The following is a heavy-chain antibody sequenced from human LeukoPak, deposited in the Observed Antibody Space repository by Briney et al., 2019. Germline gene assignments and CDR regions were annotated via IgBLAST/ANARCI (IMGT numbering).Heavy chain of an antibody. D-gene: IGHD3-9*01. Sequence: GGSLRLSCAASGFTFSSYSMNWVRQAPGKGLEWVSSISSSSSYIYYADSAKGRFTISRDNAKNSLYLQMNSLRAEDTAVYYCARPYDILTGYYSSYYMDVWGKGTTVTVSS. V-gene: IGHV3-21*01. CDR1: GFTFSSYS. CDR3: ARPYDILTGYYSSYYMDV. CDR2: ISSSSSYI. J-gene: IGHJ6*03.